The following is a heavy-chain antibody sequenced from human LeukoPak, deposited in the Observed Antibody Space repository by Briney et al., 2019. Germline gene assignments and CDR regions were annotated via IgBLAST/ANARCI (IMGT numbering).Heavy chain of an antibody. CDR2: INPNSGGT. J-gene: IGHJ6*03. CDR1: GYTFTGYY. CDR3: ARDRIAAAGFYYYMDV. D-gene: IGHD6-13*01. Sequence: ASVKVSCKASGYTFTGYYMHWVRQAPGQGLEWMGWINPNSGGTNYAQKFQGRVTMTRDTSISTAYMELSRLRSDDTAVYYCARDRIAAAGFYYYMDVWGKGTTVTVSS. V-gene: IGHV1-2*02.